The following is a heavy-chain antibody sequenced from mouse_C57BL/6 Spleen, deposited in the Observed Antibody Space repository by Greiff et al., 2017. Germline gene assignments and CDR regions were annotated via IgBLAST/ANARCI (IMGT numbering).Heavy chain of an antibody. CDR1: GYSFTSYY. D-gene: IGHD1-1*01. CDR3: ARSVPYYYGSSYHFDY. Sequence: QVQLQQSGPELVKPGASVKISCKASGYSFTSYYIHWVKQRPGQGLEWIGWIYPGSGNTKYNEKFKGKATLTADTSSSTAYMQLSSLTSEDSAVYYCARSVPYYYGSSYHFDYWGQGTSVT. V-gene: IGHV1-66*01. CDR2: IYPGSGNT. J-gene: IGHJ2*03.